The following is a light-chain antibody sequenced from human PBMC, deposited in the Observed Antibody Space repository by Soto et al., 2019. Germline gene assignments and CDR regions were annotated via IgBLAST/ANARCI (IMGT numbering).Light chain of an antibody. V-gene: IGLV2-23*01. Sequence: QSALAQPASVSGSPGQSITISCTGTSSDVGAYNSVSWYQQHPHKAPQVIIYKGSQRPSGVSNRFSGSTSGNAASLTISGLQADDEADYFCCSSAPESTYVFGTGTKLTFL. J-gene: IGLJ1*01. CDR2: KGS. CDR1: SSDVGAYNS. CDR3: CSSAPESTYV.